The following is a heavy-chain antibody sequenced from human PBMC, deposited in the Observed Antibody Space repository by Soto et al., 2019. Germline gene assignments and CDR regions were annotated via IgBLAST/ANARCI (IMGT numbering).Heavy chain of an antibody. J-gene: IGHJ4*02. V-gene: IGHV4-30-2*01. CDR1: GGSISSGGYS. CDR2: IYHSGTT. Sequence: SETLSLTCAVSGGSISSGGYSWSWIRQPPGKGLEWIGYIYHSGTTYYNPSLKSRVTISVDRSKNQFSLKLSSVTAADTAVYYCARTGEAGGFDYWGQGTLVTVS. CDR3: ARTGEAGGFDY. D-gene: IGHD3-10*01.